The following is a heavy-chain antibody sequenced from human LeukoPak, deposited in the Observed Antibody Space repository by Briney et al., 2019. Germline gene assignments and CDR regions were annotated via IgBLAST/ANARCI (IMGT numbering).Heavy chain of an antibody. Sequence: ASVKVSCKASGYTFTGYYMHWVRQAPGQGLECMGWINPNSGGTNYAQKFQGRVTMTRDTSISTAYMELSRLRSDDTAVYYCARVVTMIVVDAFDIWGQGTMVTVSS. CDR3: ARVVTMIVVDAFDI. CDR2: INPNSGGT. D-gene: IGHD3-22*01. CDR1: GYTFTGYY. V-gene: IGHV1-2*02. J-gene: IGHJ3*02.